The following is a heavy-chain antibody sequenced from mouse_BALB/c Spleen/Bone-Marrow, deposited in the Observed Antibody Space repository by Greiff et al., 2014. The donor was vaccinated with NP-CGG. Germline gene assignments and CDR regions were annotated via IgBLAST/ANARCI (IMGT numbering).Heavy chain of an antibody. D-gene: IGHD2-1*01. CDR1: GFTFTDYY. V-gene: IGHV7-3*02. CDR2: IRNKANGYTT. CDR3: ARDKNYGSYWYFDV. J-gene: IGHJ1*01. Sequence: EVKLMESGGGLVQPGGSLRLSCATSGFTFTDYYISWVRQPPGKALEWLGFIRNKANGYTTEYSASVKGRFTISRDNSQSILYLQMNTLRAEDSATYYCARDKNYGSYWYFDVWGAGTTVTVSS.